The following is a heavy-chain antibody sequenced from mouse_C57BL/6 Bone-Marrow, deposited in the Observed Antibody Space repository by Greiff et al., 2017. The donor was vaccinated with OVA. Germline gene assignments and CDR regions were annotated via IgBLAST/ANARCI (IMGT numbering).Heavy chain of an antibody. J-gene: IGHJ1*03. CDR1: GFSLTSYA. CDR2: IWTGGGT. Sequence: VKLMESGPGLVAPSQSLSITCTVSGFSLTSYAISWVRQPPGKGLEWLGVIWTGGGTNYNSALKSRLSISKDNSKSQVFLKMNSLQTDDTARYYCARERVIYLYWYFDVWGTGTTVTVSS. D-gene: IGHD2-5*01. V-gene: IGHV2-9-1*01. CDR3: ARERVIYLYWYFDV.